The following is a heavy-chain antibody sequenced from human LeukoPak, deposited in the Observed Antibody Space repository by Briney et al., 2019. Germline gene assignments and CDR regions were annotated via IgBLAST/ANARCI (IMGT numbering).Heavy chain of an antibody. V-gene: IGHV3-23*01. CDR1: GFTFSSYA. CDR2: IIGSSGST. Sequence: GGSLRLSCAASGFTFSSYAMNWVRQAPGKGLEWVSGIIGSSGSTYYADSVKGRLTISRDNSKNTLYLQMNSLRAEDTAVYYCAKGSSLRLGPTVEYYFDNWGQGTLVTVSS. J-gene: IGHJ4*02. CDR3: AKGSSLRLGPTVEYYFDN. D-gene: IGHD1-26*01.